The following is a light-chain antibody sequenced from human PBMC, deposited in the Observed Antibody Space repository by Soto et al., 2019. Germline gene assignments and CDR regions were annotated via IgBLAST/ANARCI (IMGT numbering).Light chain of an antibody. J-gene: IGKJ3*01. CDR1: QGISIY. V-gene: IGKV1-27*01. Sequence: DIQMTQSPSSLSASVGDRVTITCRASQGISIYLAWYQQKPGKVPQLLIYGASTLQSGVPSRYSGSGSGTDFTLTISSLQPEDVSTYYCQNYHSYSHFTFGPGTKVDIK. CDR3: QNYHSYSHFT. CDR2: GAS.